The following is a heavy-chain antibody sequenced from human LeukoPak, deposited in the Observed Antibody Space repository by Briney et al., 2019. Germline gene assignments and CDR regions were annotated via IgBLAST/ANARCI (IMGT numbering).Heavy chain of an antibody. CDR2: INPSGGNT. CDR1: GYTFSSYY. J-gene: IGHJ5*02. V-gene: IGHV1-46*01. Sequence: GASVKVSCKASGYTFSSYYMHWVRQAPGQGLEWMGIINPSGGNTGYAQKFQGRVTITRNTSISTAYMELSSLRSEDTAVYYCARGWLGPNWFDPWGQGTLVTVSS. D-gene: IGHD3-9*01. CDR3: ARGWLGPNWFDP.